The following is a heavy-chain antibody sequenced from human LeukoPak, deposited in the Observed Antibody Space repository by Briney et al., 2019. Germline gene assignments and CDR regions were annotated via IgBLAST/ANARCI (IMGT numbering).Heavy chain of an antibody. J-gene: IGHJ5*02. CDR1: GGTFSSYA. V-gene: IGHV1-69*13. CDR2: IIPIFGTA. CDR3: ARTQSEYSGYDPMGNWLDP. D-gene: IGHD5-12*01. Sequence: ASVKVSCKASGGTFSSYAISWVRQAPGQGLEWMGGIIPIFGTANYAQKFQGRVTITADESTSTAYMELSSLRSEDTAVYYCARTQSEYSGYDPMGNWLDPWGQGTLVTVSS.